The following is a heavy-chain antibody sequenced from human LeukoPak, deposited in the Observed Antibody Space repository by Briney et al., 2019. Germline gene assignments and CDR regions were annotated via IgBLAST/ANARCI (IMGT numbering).Heavy chain of an antibody. D-gene: IGHD3-10*01. V-gene: IGHV1-46*01. CDR2: IIPSDGST. J-gene: IGHJ4*02. CDR1: GYSFTRYV. CDR3: ARGKVITMVRGVIITYFDY. Sequence: ASVKVSYKASGYSFTRYVIHWVRRAPGQGLEWMGIIIPSDGSTSYAQKFQGRVTMTRDTSTSTVYMELSSLRSEDTAVYYCARGKVITMVRGVIITYFDYWGQGTLVTVSS.